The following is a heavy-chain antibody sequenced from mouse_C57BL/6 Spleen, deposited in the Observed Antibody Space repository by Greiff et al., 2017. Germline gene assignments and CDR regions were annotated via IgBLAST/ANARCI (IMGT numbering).Heavy chain of an antibody. V-gene: IGHV1-50*01. J-gene: IGHJ2*01. CDR1: GYTFTSYW. D-gene: IGHD2-4*01. CDR2: IDPSDSYT. Sequence: QVQLQQSGAELVKPGASVKLSCKASGYTFTSYWMQWVKQRPGQGLEWIGEIDPSDSYTNYNQKFKSKATLTVDKSSSTAYMQLSSLTSEDSAVYYCAREGDDYPYFDYWGQGTTLTVSS. CDR3: AREGDDYPYFDY.